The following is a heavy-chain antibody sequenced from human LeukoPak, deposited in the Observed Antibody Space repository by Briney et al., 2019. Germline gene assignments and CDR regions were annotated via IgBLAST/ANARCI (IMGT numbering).Heavy chain of an antibody. CDR1: GFTFSSYA. D-gene: IGHD5-18*01. CDR2: ISYDGSNK. V-gene: IGHV3-30-3*01. J-gene: IGHJ4*02. Sequence: GGSLRLSCAASGFTFSSYAMHWVRQAPGKGLEWVAVISYDGSNKYYADSVKGRFTISRDNSKNTLYLQMNCLRAEDTAVYYCARDLRIQLWLDYWGQGTLVTVSS. CDR3: ARDLRIQLWLDY.